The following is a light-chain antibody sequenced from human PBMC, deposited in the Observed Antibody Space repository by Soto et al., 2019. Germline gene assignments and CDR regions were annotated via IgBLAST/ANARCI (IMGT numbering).Light chain of an antibody. V-gene: IGLV2-14*01. CDR1: SSDVSASNY. CDR2: GVT. Sequence: SGLAQPGSRSGSPGQSIPNSCTGTSSDVSASNYVSWYQQLPGTAPKLIIYGVTIRPSGVSNRFSGSKSGNTASLTISGLQAEDEADYYCSSYTTTSTLIVFGPGTKVTVL. J-gene: IGLJ1*01. CDR3: SSYTTTSTLIV.